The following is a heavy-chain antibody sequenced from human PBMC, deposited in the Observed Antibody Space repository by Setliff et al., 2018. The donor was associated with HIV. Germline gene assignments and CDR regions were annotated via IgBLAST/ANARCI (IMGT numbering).Heavy chain of an antibody. Sequence: PGGSLRLSCAASGFTFSSYSMNWVRQAPGKGLEWVSSISSSSSYIYYADSVKGRFTISRDNAKNSLYLQMNSLRAEDTAVYYCASPRYCTNGVCYRGYYWGQGTLVTVSS. CDR1: GFTFSSYS. CDR2: ISSSSSYI. J-gene: IGHJ4*02. CDR3: ASPRYCTNGVCYRGYY. V-gene: IGHV3-21*01. D-gene: IGHD2-8*01.